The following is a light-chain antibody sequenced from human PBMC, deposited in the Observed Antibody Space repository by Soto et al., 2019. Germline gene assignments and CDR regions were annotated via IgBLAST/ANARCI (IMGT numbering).Light chain of an antibody. V-gene: IGKV1-5*03. Sequence: IQMTQSPSSLSASVGDIVTISFRMSQGISSYLAWYQQKPGKAPKLLIYKASTLKSGVPSRFSGSGSGTEFTLTISSLQPDDFATYYCQHYNSYSEAFGQGTKVDI. CDR2: KAS. CDR1: QGISSY. CDR3: QHYNSYSEA. J-gene: IGKJ1*01.